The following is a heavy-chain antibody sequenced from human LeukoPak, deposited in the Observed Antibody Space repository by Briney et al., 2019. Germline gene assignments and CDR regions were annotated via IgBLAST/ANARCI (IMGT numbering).Heavy chain of an antibody. V-gene: IGHV3-48*03. J-gene: IGHJ4*02. D-gene: IGHD6-25*01. Sequence: GGSLRLSCAASGFTFRSYEMNWVRQAPGKGLEWVSYISSSGSLIYYADSVKGRFTVSRDNAKNSLYLQMNSLRAEDTAVYYCARDGTPHYTTGWVFFDYWGQGTLVTVSS. CDR3: ARDGTPHYTTGWVFFDY. CDR2: ISSSGSLI. CDR1: GFTFRSYE.